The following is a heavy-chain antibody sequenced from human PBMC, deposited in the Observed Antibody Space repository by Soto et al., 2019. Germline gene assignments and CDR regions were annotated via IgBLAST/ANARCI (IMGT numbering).Heavy chain of an antibody. D-gene: IGHD6-6*01. CDR3: ARDMDSSSPGIDY. Sequence: HPGGSLRLSCAASGFTFSSYWMSWVRQAPGKGLEWVANIKQDGSEKYYVDSVKGRFTISRDNAKNSLYLQMNSLRAEDTAVYYCARDMDSSSPGIDYWGQGTLVTVSS. J-gene: IGHJ4*02. V-gene: IGHV3-7*01. CDR1: GFTFSSYW. CDR2: IKQDGSEK.